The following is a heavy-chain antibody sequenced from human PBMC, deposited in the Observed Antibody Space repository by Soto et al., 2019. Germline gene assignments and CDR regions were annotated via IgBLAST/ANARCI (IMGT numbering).Heavy chain of an antibody. D-gene: IGHD2-15*01. CDR1: GGSIGNYY. J-gene: IGHJ4*02. V-gene: IGHV4-59*01. CDR2: IHYTGTT. CDR3: AREWSAFDY. Sequence: ETLSLTCIVSGGSIGNYYWSWIRQPPGKGLEWIGYIHYTGTTRYNPSLKSRVTTSVDVSENQLSLKLTSVTAADTAVYYCAREWSAFDYWGPGILVTVSS.